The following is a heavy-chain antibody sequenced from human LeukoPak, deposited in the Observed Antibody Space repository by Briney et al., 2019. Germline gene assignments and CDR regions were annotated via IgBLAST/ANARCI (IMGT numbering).Heavy chain of an antibody. J-gene: IGHJ4*02. CDR2: IKQDGSEK. D-gene: IGHD1-26*01. CDR1: GFAFSSYW. Sequence: GGSLRLSCSASGFAFSSYWMSWVRQAPGKGLEWVANIKQDGSEKYYVDSVKGRFTISRDNAKSSLFLQMNSLRAEDTAVYYCARRLVGAIGLCDYWGQGTLVTVSS. CDR3: ARRLVGAIGLCDY. V-gene: IGHV3-7*01.